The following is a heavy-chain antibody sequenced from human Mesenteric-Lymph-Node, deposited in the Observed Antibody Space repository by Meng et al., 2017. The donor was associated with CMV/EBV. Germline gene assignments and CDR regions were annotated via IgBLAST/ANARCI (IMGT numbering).Heavy chain of an antibody. CDR2: ISNRGTYI. V-gene: IGHV3-21*01. CDR3: ARGKVTGSAYYGMDV. Sequence: GGSLRLSCAASGLTFSDSGMNWVRQAPGKGLEWVSSISNRGTYIYYADSVKGRFTISRDNAKNSLYLQMNSLRAEDTAVYYCARGKVTGSAYYGMDVWGRGTLVTVSS. CDR1: GLTFSDSG. J-gene: IGHJ6*02. D-gene: IGHD1-20*01.